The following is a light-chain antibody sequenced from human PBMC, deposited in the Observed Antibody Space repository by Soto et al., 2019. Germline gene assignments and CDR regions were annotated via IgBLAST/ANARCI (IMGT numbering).Light chain of an antibody. V-gene: IGKV3-11*01. J-gene: IGKJ2*01. CDR2: DAS. CDR3: QQRSAWAYT. Sequence: EIVLTQSPATLSLSPGERATLSCRASQRVSSYLAWYQQKPGQAPRLLIYDASNRATGIPARFSGSGSGTDFTLTISSLEPEDFAVYYCQQRSAWAYTFGQGTKLEIK. CDR1: QRVSSY.